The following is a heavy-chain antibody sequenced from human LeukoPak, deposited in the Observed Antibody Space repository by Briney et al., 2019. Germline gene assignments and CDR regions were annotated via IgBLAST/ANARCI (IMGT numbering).Heavy chain of an antibody. CDR3: ARTDYGGNSGY. J-gene: IGHJ4*02. D-gene: IGHD4-17*01. Sequence: GGSLRLSCAASGFTFSSYAMSWVRQAPGKGLEWVSSISSSSSYIYYADSVKGRFTISRDNAKNSLYLQMNSLRAEDTAEYYCARTDYGGNSGYWGQGTLVTVSS. V-gene: IGHV3-21*01. CDR1: GFTFSSYA. CDR2: ISSSSSYI.